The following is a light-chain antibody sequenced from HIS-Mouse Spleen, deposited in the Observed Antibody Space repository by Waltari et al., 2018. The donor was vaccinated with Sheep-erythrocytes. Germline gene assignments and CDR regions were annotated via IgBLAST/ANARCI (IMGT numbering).Light chain of an antibody. CDR2: EVS. Sequence: QSALTQPPSASGSPGPSVTISCTGTSRDVGGYHYVSWYQQHPGKAPKLMIYEVSKRPSGVPDRFSGSKSGNTASLTVSGLQAEDEADYYCSSYAGSNNWVFGGGTKLTVL. V-gene: IGLV2-8*01. CDR1: SRDVGGYHY. J-gene: IGLJ3*02. CDR3: SSYAGSNNWV.